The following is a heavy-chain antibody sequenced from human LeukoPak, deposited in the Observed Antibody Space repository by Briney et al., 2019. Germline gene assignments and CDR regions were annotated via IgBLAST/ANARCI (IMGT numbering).Heavy chain of an antibody. CDR3: GRGKCCGDTRCHGYYYMDV. V-gene: IGHV4-61*09. D-gene: IGHD2-21*01. Sequence: PSETLSLTCTVSGGSISSGNYYWTWIRQPAGKGLEWIGHIYSGGSTNFHPSLKSRVTISVDTSKTQLFLKLTSVTAADTAVYYCGRGKCCGDTRCHGYYYMDVWGKGTTVTVSS. CDR1: GGSISSGNYY. CDR2: IYSGGST. J-gene: IGHJ6*03.